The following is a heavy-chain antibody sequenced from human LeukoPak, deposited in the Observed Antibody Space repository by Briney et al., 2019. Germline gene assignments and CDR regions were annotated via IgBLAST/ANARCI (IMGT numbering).Heavy chain of an antibody. CDR1: GFTFDDYA. CDR2: ISWNSGSI. J-gene: IGHJ4*02. CDR3: ARVGGYCGGDCYDPRYYFDY. V-gene: IGHV3-9*01. Sequence: GGSLRLSCAASGFTFDDYAMHWVRQAPGKGLEWVSGISWNSGSIGYADSVKGRFTISRDNAKNSLYLQMNSLRAEDTAVYYCARVGGYCGGDCYDPRYYFDYWGQGTLVTVSS. D-gene: IGHD2-21*02.